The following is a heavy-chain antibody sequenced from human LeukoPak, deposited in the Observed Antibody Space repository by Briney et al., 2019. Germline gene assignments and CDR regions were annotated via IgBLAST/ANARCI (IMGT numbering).Heavy chain of an antibody. CDR3: TRSDCSSGRCPGFDN. CDR1: GDSVSSNSAA. V-gene: IGHV6-1*01. J-gene: IGHJ4*02. D-gene: IGHD6-19*01. CDR2: TYYRSKWFI. Sequence: SQTLSLTCGISGDSVSSNSAAWNWFRQSPSRGLEWLGRTYYRSKWFINYAPSVKSRIIINPDTPKNQVSLQLNSVTPEGTAVYYCTRSDCSSGRCPGFDNWGQGTLVTVSS.